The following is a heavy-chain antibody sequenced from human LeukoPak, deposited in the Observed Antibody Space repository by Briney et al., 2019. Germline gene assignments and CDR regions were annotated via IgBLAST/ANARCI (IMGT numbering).Heavy chain of an antibody. CDR2: ISYDGSNK. Sequence: GRSLRLSCAASGFTFSSYGMHWVRQAPGKGLEWVAVISYDGSNKYYADSVKGRSTISRDNSKNTLYLQMNSLRAEDTAVYYCAKDSSSYYYGSGSYYKDAFDIWGQGTMVTVSS. CDR1: GFTFSSYG. V-gene: IGHV3-30*18. D-gene: IGHD3-10*01. J-gene: IGHJ3*02. CDR3: AKDSSSYYYGSGSYYKDAFDI.